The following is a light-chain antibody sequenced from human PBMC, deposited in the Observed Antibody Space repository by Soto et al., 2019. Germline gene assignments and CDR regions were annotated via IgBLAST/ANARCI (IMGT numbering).Light chain of an antibody. CDR1: SSDVGGYNY. V-gene: IGLV2-11*01. Sequence: QSALTQPRSVSGSPGQSVTISCTGTSSDVGGYNYVSWYQQHPGKAPKLIIYEVTKRPSGVPDRFSGSRSGTTASLTVSGLQAEDEADYYCGSYAGGNTFVFGTGTKVT. J-gene: IGLJ1*01. CDR2: EVT. CDR3: GSYAGGNTFV.